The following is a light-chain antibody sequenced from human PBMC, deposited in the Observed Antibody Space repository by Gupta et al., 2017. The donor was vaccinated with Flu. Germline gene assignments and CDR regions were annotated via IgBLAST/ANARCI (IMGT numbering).Light chain of an antibody. Sequence: SYELTQPPSVSVSPGPTARITCTGDALAKQHIYWYRQKPGQAPVLVMYMDNERPSGIPERFSGSRSGTSGTLTINGVQAEDEADYHCQSADSSGTSVFGGGTKLTVL. J-gene: IGLJ2*01. CDR1: ALAKQH. CDR3: QSADSSGTSV. V-gene: IGLV3-25*02. CDR2: MDN.